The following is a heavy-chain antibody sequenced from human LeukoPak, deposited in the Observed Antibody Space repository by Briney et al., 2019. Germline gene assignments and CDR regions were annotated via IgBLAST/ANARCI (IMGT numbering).Heavy chain of an antibody. CDR3: ARSVGYCSGGSCLDFDY. V-gene: IGHV4-4*07. J-gene: IGHJ4*02. CDR2: IYTSGNT. D-gene: IGHD2-15*01. Sequence: SETLSLTCTVSGGSISSYYWSWIRQPAGKGLEWIGRIYTSGNTNYNHSLKSRVTMSVDTSKNPFSLKLSSVTAADTAVYYCARSVGYCSGGSCLDFDYWGQGTLVTVSS. CDR1: GGSISSYY.